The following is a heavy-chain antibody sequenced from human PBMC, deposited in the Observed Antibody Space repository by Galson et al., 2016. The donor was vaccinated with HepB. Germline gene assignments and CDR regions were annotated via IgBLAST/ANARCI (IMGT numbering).Heavy chain of an antibody. CDR3: VLSRRAVAGQVDY. V-gene: IGHV3-49*04. Sequence: SLRLSCAASGFTFDTFWMAWVRQAPGKGLEWLGFTRRKAFGGTTQYAASVKGRFTISRDDSNTTAFLQMNILKTEDTAVYYCVLSRRAVAGQVDYWGQGTLVTVSS. D-gene: IGHD6-19*01. CDR2: TRRKAFGGTT. CDR1: GFTFDTFW. J-gene: IGHJ4*02.